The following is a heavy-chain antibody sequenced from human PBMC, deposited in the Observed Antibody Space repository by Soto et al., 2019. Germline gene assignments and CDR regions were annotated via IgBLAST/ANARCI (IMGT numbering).Heavy chain of an antibody. D-gene: IGHD3-9*01. CDR1: GYTFTSYG. CDR3: AREPLDYDILTGYDNEDYYYGMDF. V-gene: IGHV1-18*01. J-gene: IGHJ6*04. CDR2: ISAYNGNT. Sequence: GASVKVSCKASGYTFTSYGISWVRQAPGQGLEWMGWISAYNGNTNYAQKLQGRVTMTTDTSTSTAYMELRSLRSEDTAVYYCAREPLDYDILTGYDNEDYYYGMDFWGKGTTVTVSS.